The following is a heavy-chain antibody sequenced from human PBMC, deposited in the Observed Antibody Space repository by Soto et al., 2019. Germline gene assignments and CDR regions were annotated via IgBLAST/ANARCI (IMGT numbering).Heavy chain of an antibody. Sequence: SETLSLTCAVYGGSFGGYYWSWIRQPPGKGLEWIGEINHSGSTNYNPSLKSRVTISVDTSKNQFSLKLSSVTAADTAVYYCARVLSSRGYNWFDPWGQGTLVTVSS. CDR2: INHSGST. D-gene: IGHD6-13*01. J-gene: IGHJ5*02. CDR1: GGSFGGYY. V-gene: IGHV4-34*01. CDR3: ARVLSSRGYNWFDP.